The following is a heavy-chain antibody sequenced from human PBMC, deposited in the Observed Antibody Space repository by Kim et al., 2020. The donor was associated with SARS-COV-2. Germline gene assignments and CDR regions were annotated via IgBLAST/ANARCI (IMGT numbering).Heavy chain of an antibody. CDR1: GFTFSSYA. CDR3: VKIGRCWYVR. D-gene: IGHD6-13*01. CDR2: ICSDGGST. Sequence: GGSLRLSCAASGFTFSSYAMHWVRQAPGKGLEYVAAICSDGGSTYYADSVKGRFTISRDNSKNTLYLQMSSLRAEDTAVYYCVKIGRCWYVRWGEETL. V-gene: IGHV3-64D*09. J-gene: IGHJ4*02.